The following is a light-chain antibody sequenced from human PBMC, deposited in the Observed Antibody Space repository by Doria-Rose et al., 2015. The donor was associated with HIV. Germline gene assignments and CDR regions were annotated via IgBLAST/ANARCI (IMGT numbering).Light chain of an antibody. CDR3: QQYYDTPS. V-gene: IGKV4-1*01. J-gene: IGKJ3*01. Sequence: TQSPESLGMSLGERATLNCKSNQSLLYTSKNYLAWYQQKPGQPPKLLIYWVSTRQSGVPARFSGSGSGTDFTLTLSSLEAEDVAVYYCQQYYDTPSFGPGTTVDIK. CDR1: QSLLYTSKNY. CDR2: WVS.